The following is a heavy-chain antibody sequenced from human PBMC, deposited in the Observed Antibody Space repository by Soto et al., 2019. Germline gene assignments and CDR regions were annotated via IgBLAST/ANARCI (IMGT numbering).Heavy chain of an antibody. CDR2: IYYSGST. Sequence: SEILSLTCTVSGGSISSSSYYWGWIRQPPGKGLEWIGSIYYSGSTYYNPSLKSRVTIAVETSKNQFSLKRSSVTAADTAVYYCARGSDDFWSGYSKDYYYYYMDVWGKGTTVTVSS. J-gene: IGHJ6*03. CDR3: ARGSDDFWSGYSKDYYYYYMDV. V-gene: IGHV4-39*01. CDR1: GGSISSSSYY. D-gene: IGHD3-3*01.